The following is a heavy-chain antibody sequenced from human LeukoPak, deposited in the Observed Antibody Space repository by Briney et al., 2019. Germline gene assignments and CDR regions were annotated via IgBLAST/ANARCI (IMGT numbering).Heavy chain of an antibody. D-gene: IGHD3-22*01. Sequence: GGSLRLSCPTSGFTFSSYSMNWVRQAPGKGLEWVSSITSISIYIYYADSVKGRFTISRDNAKNSLYLQMNSLRAEDTAVYYCARCRYGSSGYYSIIDYWGQGTLVTVSS. CDR2: ITSISIYI. CDR1: GFTFSSYS. CDR3: ARCRYGSSGYYSIIDY. J-gene: IGHJ4*02. V-gene: IGHV3-21*01.